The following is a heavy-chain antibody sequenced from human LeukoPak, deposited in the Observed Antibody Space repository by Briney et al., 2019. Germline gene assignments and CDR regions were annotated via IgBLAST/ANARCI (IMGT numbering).Heavy chain of an antibody. CDR3: ARDETDLRVGY. Sequence: ASVKVSCKAPGYTFTTYAMNWVRQAPGQGLEWMGWINTNTGNPTYAQGFTGRFVFSLDTSVSTAYLQVSSLKAEDTAVYYCARDETDLRVGYWGQGTLVTVSS. D-gene: IGHD3-3*01. CDR1: GYTFTTYA. CDR2: INTNTGNP. V-gene: IGHV7-4-1*02. J-gene: IGHJ4*02.